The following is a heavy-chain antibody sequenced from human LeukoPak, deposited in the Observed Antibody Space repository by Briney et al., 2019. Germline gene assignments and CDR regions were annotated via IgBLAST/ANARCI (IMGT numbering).Heavy chain of an antibody. D-gene: IGHD2-2*01. CDR2: INHSGST. CDR1: GGSFSSYY. Sequence: SETLSLTCAVYGGSFSSYYWSWIRQPPGKGLEWIGEINHSGSTNYNPSLKSRVTISVDTSKNQFSLKLSSVTAADTAVYYCARGHKVVVPAANYYFDYWGQGTLVTVSS. CDR3: ARGHKVVVPAANYYFDY. V-gene: IGHV4-34*01. J-gene: IGHJ4*02.